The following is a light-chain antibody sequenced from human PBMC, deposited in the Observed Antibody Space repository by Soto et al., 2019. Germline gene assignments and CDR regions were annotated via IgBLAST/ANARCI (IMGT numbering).Light chain of an antibody. CDR2: AAS. Sequence: DIHMTQSPSSLSASVGDRVTITCRASQSISSYVNWYQQNSGQAPKLLIYAASSLRSGVPSRFSGTGSGTDFTLTITSLQPEDFASYHCQQSYSTHPTVGQGTKLEIK. J-gene: IGKJ2*01. CDR1: QSISSY. CDR3: QQSYSTHPT. V-gene: IGKV1-39*01.